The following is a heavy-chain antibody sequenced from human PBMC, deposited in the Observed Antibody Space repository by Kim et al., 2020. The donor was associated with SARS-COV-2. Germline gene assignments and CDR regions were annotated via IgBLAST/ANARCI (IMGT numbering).Heavy chain of an antibody. Sequence: YADRVRGRITTSRDKSKNTLYLQMNGLRAGDTAVYYWAKGFMYYYYGMDVWGQGTTVTVSS. D-gene: IGHD3-16*01. V-gene: IGHV3-30*02. J-gene: IGHJ6*02. CDR3: AKGFMYYYYGMDV.